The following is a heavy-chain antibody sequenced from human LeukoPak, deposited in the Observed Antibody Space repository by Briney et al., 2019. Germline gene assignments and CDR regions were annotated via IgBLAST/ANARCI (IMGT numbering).Heavy chain of an antibody. CDR3: ARDFDYGDYIDF. D-gene: IGHD4/OR15-4a*01. CDR1: GFTFSTYT. Sequence: GGSLRLSCVASGFTFSTYTFNWVRQSAGKGLEWLSYISSGGLTILYADSVKGRFTISRDNTKNAIYLDMTNLRSEDTAVYYCARDFDYGDYIDFWGQGTLVVVSS. CDR2: ISSGGLTI. V-gene: IGHV3-48*04. J-gene: IGHJ4*02.